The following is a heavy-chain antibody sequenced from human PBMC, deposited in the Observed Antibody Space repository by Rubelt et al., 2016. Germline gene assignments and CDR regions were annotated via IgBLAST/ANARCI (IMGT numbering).Heavy chain of an antibody. CDR2: IYYSGST. CDR3: AVAATLPALDI. V-gene: IGHV4-31*03. CDR1: GGSISSGGYY. J-gene: IGHJ3*02. D-gene: IGHD2-15*01. Sequence: QLQLQESGPGLVKPSQTLSLTCTVSGGSISSGGYYWNWIRQHPGKGLEWIGYIYYSGSTYYKPLRKSRVTISVETSKNQFSLKLSSVTAADTAVYYCAVAATLPALDIWGQGTMVTVSS.